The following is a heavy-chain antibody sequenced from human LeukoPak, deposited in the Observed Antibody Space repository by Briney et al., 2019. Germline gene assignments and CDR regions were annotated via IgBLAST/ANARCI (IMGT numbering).Heavy chain of an antibody. J-gene: IGHJ4*02. Sequence: SETLSLTCTVSGGSVSSSSYYWGWIRQPPGKGLEWIGSIYYSGSTYYNPSLKSRVTISVDTSKNQFSLKLSSVTAADTAVYYCASSPPILTGYSFDYWGQGTLVTVSS. CDR1: GGSVSSSSYY. CDR2: IYYSGST. V-gene: IGHV4-39*01. CDR3: ASSPPILTGYSFDY. D-gene: IGHD3-9*01.